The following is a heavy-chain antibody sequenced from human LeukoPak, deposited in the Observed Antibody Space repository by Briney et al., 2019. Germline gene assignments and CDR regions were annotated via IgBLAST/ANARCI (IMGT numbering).Heavy chain of an antibody. CDR3: ARDARPRITIFGVVIAPSDGMDV. CDR1: GYTFTGYY. J-gene: IGHJ6*02. V-gene: IGHV1-2*04. CDR2: INPNSGGT. Sequence: ASMKVSCKASGYTFTGYYMHWVRQAPGQGLEWMGWINPNSGGTNYAQKFQGWVTMTRDTSISTAYMELSRLRSDDTAVYYCARDARPRITIFGVVIAPSDGMDVWGQGTTVTVSS. D-gene: IGHD3-3*01.